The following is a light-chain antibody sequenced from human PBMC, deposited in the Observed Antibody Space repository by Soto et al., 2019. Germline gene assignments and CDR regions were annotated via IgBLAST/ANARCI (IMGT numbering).Light chain of an antibody. CDR1: SSDVGIYNH. J-gene: IGLJ1*01. V-gene: IGLV2-14*01. CDR2: DVS. Sequence: QSALTQPAPVSGSPRQSITISCTGTSSDVGIYNHVSWYQQHPGKAPKLVIYDVSNRPSGVSNRFSGSKSGNTASLTISGLQPADEADYYCNSYTASSTYVFGTGTKVTVL. CDR3: NSYTASSTYV.